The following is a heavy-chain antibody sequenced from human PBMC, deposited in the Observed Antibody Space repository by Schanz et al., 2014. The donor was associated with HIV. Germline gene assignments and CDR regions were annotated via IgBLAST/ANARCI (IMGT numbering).Heavy chain of an antibody. J-gene: IGHJ6*02. CDR2: MNPNRGNA. V-gene: IGHV1-8*01. Sequence: QVQLVQSGAEVREPGASVKVSCKTSGYTFNTYDINWVRQAPGQGLEWMGWMNPNRGNAGFAQKFQGRVTLTRDTSITTAYMELTSLRPEDTAVYYCAKIISGSPYYYYGLDVWGLGTTVTVSS. CDR1: GYTFNTYD. D-gene: IGHD1-26*01. CDR3: AKIISGSPYYYYGLDV.